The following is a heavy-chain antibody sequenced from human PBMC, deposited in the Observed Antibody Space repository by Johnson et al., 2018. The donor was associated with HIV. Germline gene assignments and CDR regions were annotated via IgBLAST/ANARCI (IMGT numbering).Heavy chain of an antibody. J-gene: IGHJ3*02. CDR3: AKDLFTEREDDAFDI. Sequence: VQLVESGGGVVQPGGSLRLSCAASGLIFSRSWIHWVRQAPGKGLVWVSRTNSDGSSTNYADSVKGRFTISRDNSKNTLYLQMNSLRAEDTAVYYCAKDLFTEREDDAFDIWGQGTMVTVSS. CDR1: GLIFSRSW. V-gene: IGHV3-74*02. D-gene: IGHD1-26*01. CDR2: TNSDGSST.